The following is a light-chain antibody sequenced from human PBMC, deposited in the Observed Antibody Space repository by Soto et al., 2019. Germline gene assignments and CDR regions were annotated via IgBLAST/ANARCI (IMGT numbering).Light chain of an antibody. J-gene: IGLJ1*01. V-gene: IGLV2-14*01. CDR1: SSDVGGYNY. CDR3: SSYTSSYTYV. Sequence: QSALTQPASVSGSPGQSITISCTGTSSDVGGYNYVSWYQQHPGKAPKLIIYEVSNRPSGVSHRFSGSKSGNTASLTISGLQAEDEADYYCSSYTSSYTYVFGSGTKGTVL. CDR2: EVS.